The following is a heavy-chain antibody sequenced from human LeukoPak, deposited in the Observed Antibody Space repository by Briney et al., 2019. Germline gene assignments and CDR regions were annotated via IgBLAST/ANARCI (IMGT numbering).Heavy chain of an antibody. J-gene: IGHJ4*02. CDR1: GFTFSTYT. CDR3: AKYRPLRTPDY. D-gene: IGHD5/OR15-5a*01. V-gene: IGHV3-21*04. Sequence: PGGSLRLSCAASGFTFSTYTMNWVRQAPGKGLEWVSSISSSRFYIFYADSLKGRFTISRDNAKNSLYLQMNSLRAEDTAVYYCAKYRPLRTPDYWGQGTLVTVSS. CDR2: ISSSRFYI.